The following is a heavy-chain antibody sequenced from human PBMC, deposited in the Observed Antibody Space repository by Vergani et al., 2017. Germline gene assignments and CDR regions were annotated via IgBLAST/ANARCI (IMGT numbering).Heavy chain of an antibody. Sequence: EVQLVESGGGLVKPGGSLRLSCAAFGITFCSYSMNWGRQGPGKGLGWVSSISSSSSYIYYADSVKGRFTISRDNAKNALYLQMNILRAEDTAVYYCARDRGNSLFDYWGQGTLVTVSS. V-gene: IGHV3-21*01. CDR1: GITFCSYS. D-gene: IGHD1-7*01. J-gene: IGHJ4*02. CDR2: ISSSSSYI. CDR3: ARDRGNSLFDY.